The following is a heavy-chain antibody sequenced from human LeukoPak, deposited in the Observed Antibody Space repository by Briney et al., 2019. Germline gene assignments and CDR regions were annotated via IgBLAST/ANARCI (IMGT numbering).Heavy chain of an antibody. V-gene: IGHV3-33*03. Sequence: GGSLRLSCSASGFTFSHYGMHWVRQAPGTGLEWVAVIWSDASDKYYANSVKGRFTISRDNLKNSLYLQMNRLRGEDTAVYYCAKDAHRGFYYSNSLDFWGQGTRVTVSS. CDR2: IWSDASDK. CDR1: GFTFSHYG. D-gene: IGHD3-22*01. CDR3: AKDAHRGFYYSNSLDF. J-gene: IGHJ4*02.